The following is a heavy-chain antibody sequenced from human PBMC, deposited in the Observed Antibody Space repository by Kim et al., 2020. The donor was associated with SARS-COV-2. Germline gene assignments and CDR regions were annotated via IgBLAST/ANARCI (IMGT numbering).Heavy chain of an antibody. CDR1: GGIFSSYA. Sequence: SVKVSCKASGGIFSSYAISWVRQAPGQGLEWMGRIIPILGIANYAQKFQGRVTITADKSTSTAYMELSSLRSEDTAVYYCASPLTGYYTEYYYYGMDVWGQGTTVTVSS. D-gene: IGHD3-9*01. J-gene: IGHJ6*02. CDR3: ASPLTGYYTEYYYYGMDV. CDR2: IIPILGIA. V-gene: IGHV1-69*04.